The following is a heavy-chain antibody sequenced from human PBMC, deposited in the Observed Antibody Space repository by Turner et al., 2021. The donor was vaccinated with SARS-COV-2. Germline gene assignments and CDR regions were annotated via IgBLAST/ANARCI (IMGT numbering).Heavy chain of an antibody. V-gene: IGHV3-30*18. CDR3: AKQLGLYSNPMYYFDY. Sequence: QVQVGESGGGVVQPGRALRPSCAASGFTFSSYGMHWVRQAPGKGLEWVAVISYDGSNKYYADSVKGRFTISRDNSKNTLYLQMNSLRAEDTAVYYCAKQLGLYSNPMYYFDYWGQGTLVTVSS. CDR2: ISYDGSNK. CDR1: GFTFSSYG. J-gene: IGHJ4*02. D-gene: IGHD4-4*01.